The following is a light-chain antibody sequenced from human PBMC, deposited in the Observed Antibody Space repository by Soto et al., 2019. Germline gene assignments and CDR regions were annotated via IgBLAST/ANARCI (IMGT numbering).Light chain of an antibody. V-gene: IGLV4-69*01. J-gene: IGLJ2*01. CDR2: LNSDGSH. CDR3: QTWGASIVV. CDR1: SGHSSYV. Sequence: QPVLTQSPSASASLGASVKLTCTLSSGHSSYVIAWHQQQPEKGPRYLMKLNSDGSHSKGDGIPDRFSGSSSGAERSLTISSLKSEDEGDYYCQTWGASIVVFGGGTKLTVL.